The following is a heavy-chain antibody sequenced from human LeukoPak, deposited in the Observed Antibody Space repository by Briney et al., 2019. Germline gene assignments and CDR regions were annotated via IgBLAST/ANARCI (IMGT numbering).Heavy chain of an antibody. CDR1: GSTFTCYY. CDR2: INPNSGGT. V-gene: IGHV1-2*02. J-gene: IGHJ6*03. CDR3: ARARYYYYYMDV. Sequence: ASVKVSCKASGSTFTCYYMHWVRQAPGPGHGWMGLINPNSGGTNYAQKFQGRVTMTRDTSISTAYMELSRLRSDDTAVYYCARARYYYYYMDVWGKGTTVTVSS.